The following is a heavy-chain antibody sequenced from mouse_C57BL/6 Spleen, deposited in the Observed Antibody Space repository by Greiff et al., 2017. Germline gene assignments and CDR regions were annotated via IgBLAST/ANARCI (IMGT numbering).Heavy chain of an antibody. D-gene: IGHD3-2*02. CDR1: GFTFSSYA. CDR3: AQANFDY. Sequence: EVHLVESGGGLVKPGGSLKLSCAASGFTFSSYAMSWVRQTPEKRLEWVATISDGGSYTYYPDNVKGRFTISRDNAKNNLYLQMSHLKSEDTAMYYCAQANFDYWGQGTTRTVSS. V-gene: IGHV5-4*01. CDR2: ISDGGSYT. J-gene: IGHJ2*01.